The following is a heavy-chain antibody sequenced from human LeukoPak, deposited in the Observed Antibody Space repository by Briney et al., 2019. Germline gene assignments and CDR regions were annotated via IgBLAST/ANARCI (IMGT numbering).Heavy chain of an antibody. V-gene: IGHV4-59*01. J-gene: IGHJ6*02. CDR1: GGSISSYY. D-gene: IGHD3-22*01. CDR2: IYDSGST. CDR3: ARATWLPVGLYYYDSSGYYSYYYYYGMDV. Sequence: SETLSLTCTVSGGSISSYYWSWIRQPPGKGLEWIGHIYDSGSTNYNPSLKSRVTIPVDTSKNQFSLKLSSVTAADTAVYYCARATWLPVGLYYYDSSGYYSYYYYYGMDVWGQGTTVTVSS.